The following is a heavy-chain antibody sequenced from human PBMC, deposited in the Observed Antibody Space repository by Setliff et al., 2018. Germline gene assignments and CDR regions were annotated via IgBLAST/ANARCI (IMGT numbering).Heavy chain of an antibody. CDR3: AKDMRGSSWSTYYYGMDV. Sequence: PGGSLRLSCAASGFTFSSYGMHWVRQAPGKGLEWVAFIRYDGSNKYYADSVKGRFTISRDNSKNTLYLKMNSLRAEDTAVYYCAKDMRGSSWSTYYYGMDVWGQGTTVTVSS. D-gene: IGHD6-13*01. J-gene: IGHJ6*02. CDR2: IRYDGSNK. V-gene: IGHV3-30*02. CDR1: GFTFSSYG.